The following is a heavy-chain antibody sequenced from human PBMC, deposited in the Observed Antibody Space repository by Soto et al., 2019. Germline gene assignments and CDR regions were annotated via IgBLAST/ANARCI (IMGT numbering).Heavy chain of an antibody. Sequence: ASVKVSCKASGYTFTGFYMQWVRQAPGQGLEWMGIINPSGGSTSYAQKFQGRVTMTRDTSTSTVYIELGSLRSEDTTVYYCARVSSTNTVIGPLDYCGQGTLVTVSS. CDR3: ARVSSTNTVIGPLDY. CDR1: GYTFTGFY. D-gene: IGHD4-17*01. J-gene: IGHJ4*02. CDR2: INPSGGST. V-gene: IGHV1-46*01.